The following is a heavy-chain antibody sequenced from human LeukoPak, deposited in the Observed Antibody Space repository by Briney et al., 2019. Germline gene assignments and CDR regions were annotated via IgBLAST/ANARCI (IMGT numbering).Heavy chain of an antibody. V-gene: IGHV1-46*01. D-gene: IGHD5-18*01. Sequence: GASVKVSCKASGYTFTGYYMHWVRQAPGQGREWMGIINPNGGSTSYAQKFQGRGTMTRDTSTSTVYMELSSLTSEDPAVYYCARSYGASVRSGCAYWGQGTLVTVSS. CDR1: GYTFTGYY. CDR2: INPNGGST. J-gene: IGHJ4*02. CDR3: ARSYGASVRSGCAY.